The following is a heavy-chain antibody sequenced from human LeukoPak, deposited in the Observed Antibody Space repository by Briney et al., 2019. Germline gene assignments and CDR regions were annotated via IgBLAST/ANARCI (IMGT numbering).Heavy chain of an antibody. J-gene: IGHJ5*02. V-gene: IGHV3-7*01. CDR1: GFTFSSYW. Sequence: GGSLRLSCAASGFTFSSYWMSWVRQAPGKGLEWVANIKQAGSEKYYVDSVKGRFTISRDNAKNSLYLQMNSLRAEDTAVYYCARSIVVVVAATRSGWFDPWGQGTLVTVSS. D-gene: IGHD2-15*01. CDR3: ARSIVVVVAATRSGWFDP. CDR2: IKQAGSEK.